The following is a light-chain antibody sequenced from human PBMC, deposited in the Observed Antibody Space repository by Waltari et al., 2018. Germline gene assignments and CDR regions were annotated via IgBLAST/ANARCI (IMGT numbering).Light chain of an antibody. V-gene: IGKV4-1*01. J-gene: IGKJ2*01. Sequence: DTVMTQSPEFLTMSLGERATINCKSSQSVLNTANSKNYLAWYHQKPGQPHKLLVYRASTRESGVPDRFSGSGSGTDFTLTISSLQTEDVGVYYCQQYYDSPHTFGQGTKLEIK. CDR2: RAS. CDR1: QSVLNTANSKNY. CDR3: QQYYDSPHT.